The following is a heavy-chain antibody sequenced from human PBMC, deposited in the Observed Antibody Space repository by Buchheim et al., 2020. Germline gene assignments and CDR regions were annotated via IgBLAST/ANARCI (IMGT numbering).Heavy chain of an antibody. CDR3: ANNGEAYDSSGSLFDY. D-gene: IGHD3-22*01. CDR1: GFTFSSYG. Sequence: QVQLVESGGGVVQPGRSLRLSCAASGFTFSSYGMHWVRQAPGKGLEWVAVISYDGSNKYYADSVKGRFTISRDNSKNTLYLQMNSLRAEDTAVYYCANNGEAYDSSGSLFDYWGQGTL. V-gene: IGHV3-30*18. J-gene: IGHJ4*02. CDR2: ISYDGSNK.